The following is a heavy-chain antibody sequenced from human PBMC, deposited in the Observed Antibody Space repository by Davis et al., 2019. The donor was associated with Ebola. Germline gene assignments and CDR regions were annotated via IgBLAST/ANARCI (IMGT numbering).Heavy chain of an antibody. CDR1: GGSISSGGYS. Sequence: LRLSCAVSGGSISSGGYSWSWIRQPPGKGLEWIGYIYHSGRTYYNPSLKSRVTISVDRSKNQFSLKLSSVTAADTAVYYCARAPLWFGELSLLYFDYWGQGTLVTVSS. D-gene: IGHD3-10*01. V-gene: IGHV4-30-2*01. CDR2: IYHSGRT. CDR3: ARAPLWFGELSLLYFDY. J-gene: IGHJ4*02.